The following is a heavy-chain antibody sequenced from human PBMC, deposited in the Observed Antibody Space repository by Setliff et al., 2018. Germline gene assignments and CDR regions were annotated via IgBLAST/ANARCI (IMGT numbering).Heavy chain of an antibody. CDR3: ARGRIQLWKYYFDY. D-gene: IGHD5-18*01. CDR1: GGSFSGYY. Sequence: ASETLSLTCAVYGGSFSGYYWGWIRQPPGKGLEWIGEINHSGSTNYNPSLKSRVTISVDTSKNQFSLKLSSVTAADTAVYYCARGRIQLWKYYFDYWGQGTLVTVSS. J-gene: IGHJ4*02. V-gene: IGHV4-34*01. CDR2: INHSGST.